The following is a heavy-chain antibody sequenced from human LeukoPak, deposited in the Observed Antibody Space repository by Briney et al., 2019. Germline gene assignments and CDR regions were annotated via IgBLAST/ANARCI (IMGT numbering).Heavy chain of an antibody. D-gene: IGHD1-14*01. CDR1: GFTFSSFW. Sequence: GGSLRLSCAASGFTFSSFWMSWVRQAPGKGLEWVANINQDESGKYFVDSVKGRFTISSDNAKNSLYLQMNSLRAEDTAVYYCARGVSGEPWGQGTLVTVSS. CDR2: INQDESGK. CDR3: ARGVSGEP. V-gene: IGHV3-7*01. J-gene: IGHJ5*02.